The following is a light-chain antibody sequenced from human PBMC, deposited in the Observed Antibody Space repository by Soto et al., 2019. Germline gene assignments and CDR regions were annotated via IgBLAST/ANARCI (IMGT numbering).Light chain of an antibody. CDR1: QSVSSR. J-gene: IGKJ5*01. V-gene: IGKV3-20*01. Sequence: EIVMTQSPVTLSLSPGERATLSCRASQSVSSRLAWYQQKPGQAPRLLISGASSRATGIPDRFSGSGSGTDFTLTISRLEPEDFALYYCQHYVERSPITFGQGTRLEIK. CDR2: GAS. CDR3: QHYVERSPIT.